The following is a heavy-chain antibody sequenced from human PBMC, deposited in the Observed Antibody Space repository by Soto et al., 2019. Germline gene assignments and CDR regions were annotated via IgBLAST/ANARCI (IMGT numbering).Heavy chain of an antibody. CDR3: ARGIVVPAATTRRRYYYGMDV. D-gene: IGHD2-2*01. V-gene: IGHV1-69*13. CDR2: IIPIFGTA. CDR1: EGTFSSYA. J-gene: IGHJ6*02. Sequence: SVKVYCKSSEGTFSSYARIWVRQAPGQGLEWMGGIIPIFGTANYAQKFQGRVTITADEFTSTAYMELSSLRSEDTAVYYCARGIVVPAATTRRRYYYGMDVWGQGTTVTVSS.